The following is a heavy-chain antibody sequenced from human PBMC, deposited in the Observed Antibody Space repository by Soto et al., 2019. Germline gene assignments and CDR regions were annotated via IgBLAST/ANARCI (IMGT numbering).Heavy chain of an antibody. J-gene: IGHJ4*02. Sequence: QVQLQESGPGLVKPSETMSLTCTASGASISNYYWNWIRQPPGKGLEWIGHIYNGESTNYNPSLKSRVTTSVDTSKNQFSLKLGSVTAADTAVYYCAQTTGWPGFDYWGQGTLVTVSS. CDR3: AQTTGWPGFDY. CDR2: IYNGEST. V-gene: IGHV4-59*01. CDR1: GASISNYY. D-gene: IGHD6-19*01.